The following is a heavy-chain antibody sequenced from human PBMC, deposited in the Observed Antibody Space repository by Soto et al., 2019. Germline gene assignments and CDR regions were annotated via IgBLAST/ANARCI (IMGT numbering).Heavy chain of an antibody. D-gene: IGHD5-12*01. J-gene: IGHJ4*02. CDR2: INHSGST. Sequence: SETLSLTSAVYGGSFSGYYWSWIRQPPGKGLEWIGEINHSGSTNYNPSLKSRVTISVDTSKNQFSLKLSSVTAADTAVYYCARAPHFYIVATRGHFDYWGQGTLVTVSS. CDR1: GGSFSGYY. CDR3: ARAPHFYIVATRGHFDY. V-gene: IGHV4-34*01.